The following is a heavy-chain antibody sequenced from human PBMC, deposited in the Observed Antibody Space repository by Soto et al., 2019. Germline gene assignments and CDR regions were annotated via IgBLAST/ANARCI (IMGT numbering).Heavy chain of an antibody. D-gene: IGHD6-19*01. J-gene: IGHJ4*02. CDR1: GFTFSSYG. Sequence: GGSLRLSCAASGFTFSSYGMHWVRQAPGKGLEWVAVISYDGSNKYYADSVKGRFTISRDNSKNTLYLQMNSLRAEDTAVYYCARDPSPHSSGLFDDWGQGTLVTVSS. CDR2: ISYDGSNK. V-gene: IGHV3-30*03. CDR3: ARDPSPHSSGLFDD.